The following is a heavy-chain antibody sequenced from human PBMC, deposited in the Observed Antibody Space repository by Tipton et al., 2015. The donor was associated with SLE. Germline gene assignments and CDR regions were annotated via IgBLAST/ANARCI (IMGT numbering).Heavy chain of an antibody. Sequence: GSLRLSCAASGFIFSEYAMNWVRQTPGKGLEWVANIKQDGGEKYYVDSVKGRFTISRDNAKNSLYLQMNSLRAEDTAVYYCARGQTLFGPWGQGTLVTVSS. CDR1: GFIFSEYA. D-gene: IGHD3-3*01. CDR2: IKQDGGEK. V-gene: IGHV3-7*01. CDR3: ARGQTLFGP. J-gene: IGHJ5*02.